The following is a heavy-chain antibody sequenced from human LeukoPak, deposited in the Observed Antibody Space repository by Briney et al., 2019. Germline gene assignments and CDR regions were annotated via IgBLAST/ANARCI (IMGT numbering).Heavy chain of an antibody. CDR3: ASFSSWYGDYYYYYMAV. V-gene: IGHV4-39*01. CDR1: GGSISSSSYY. J-gene: IGHJ6*03. CDR2: IYYSGST. Sequence: PSETLSLTCTVSGGSISSSSYYWGWIRQPPGKGLEWIGSIYYSGSTYYNPSLKSRVTISVDTSKNQFSLKLSSVTAADTAVYYCASFSSWYGDYYYYYMAVWGKGTTVTVSS. D-gene: IGHD6-13*01.